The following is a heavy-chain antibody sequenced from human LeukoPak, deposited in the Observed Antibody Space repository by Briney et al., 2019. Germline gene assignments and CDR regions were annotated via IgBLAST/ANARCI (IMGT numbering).Heavy chain of an antibody. J-gene: IGHJ6*02. CDR1: GYSFTSYW. Sequence: GESLQISCKASGYSFTSYWLGWVRQMPGKGLEWMGIVYPGDSNTSYSPSFQGQVTISADKSISTAYLQWSSLEASDTAMYYCARQPSGYYGMDVWGQGTTVTVSS. CDR3: ARQPSGYYGMDV. CDR2: VYPGDSNT. D-gene: IGHD1-26*01. V-gene: IGHV5-51*01.